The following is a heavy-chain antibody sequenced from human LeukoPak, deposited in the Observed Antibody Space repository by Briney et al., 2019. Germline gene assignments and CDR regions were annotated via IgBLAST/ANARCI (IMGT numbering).Heavy chain of an antibody. J-gene: IGHJ4*02. Sequence: GASVKVSCKASGGTFSSYAISWVRQAPGEGLEWMGRIIPILGIANYAQKFQGRVTITADKSTSTAYMELSSLRSEDTAVYYCARVYAYCSGGSCFDYWGRGTLVTVSS. D-gene: IGHD2-15*01. CDR2: IIPILGIA. CDR3: ARVYAYCSGGSCFDY. CDR1: GGTFSSYA. V-gene: IGHV1-69*04.